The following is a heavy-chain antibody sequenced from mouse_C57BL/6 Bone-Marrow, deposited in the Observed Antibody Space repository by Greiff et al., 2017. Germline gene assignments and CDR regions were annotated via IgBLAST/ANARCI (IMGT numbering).Heavy chain of an antibody. Sequence: EVQLVESGGGLVQPKGSLKLSCAASGFTFNTYAMDWVRQAPGKGLEWVARISSKSSNYATYYADSGKDRLTTSRDYSNSMLYLQMHNLQTEDPAMYCCLRGWFAYWGQGTLVTVSA. CDR2: ISSKSSNYAT. CDR3: LRGWFAY. V-gene: IGHV10-3*01. CDR1: GFTFNTYA. J-gene: IGHJ3*01.